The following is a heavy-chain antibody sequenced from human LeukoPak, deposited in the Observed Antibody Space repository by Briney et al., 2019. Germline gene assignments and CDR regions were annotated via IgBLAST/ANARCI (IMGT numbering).Heavy chain of an antibody. J-gene: IGHJ6*02. CDR2: IKQDGSEK. Sequence: GGSLRLSCAASGFTFSSYWMRWVRQAPGKGLEWVANIKQDGSEKYYVDSVKGRFTISRDNAKNSLSLQMNSLRAEDTAVYYCARITDYYGMDVWGQGTTVTVSS. V-gene: IGHV3-7*05. CDR3: ARITDYYGMDV. CDR1: GFTFSSYW. D-gene: IGHD3-10*01.